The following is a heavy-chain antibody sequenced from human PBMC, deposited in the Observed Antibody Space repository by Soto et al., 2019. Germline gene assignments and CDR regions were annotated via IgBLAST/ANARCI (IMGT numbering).Heavy chain of an antibody. CDR2: ISAYNGNT. J-gene: IGHJ5*02. Sequence: WASVKVSCKASGYTFTSYGISWVRQAPGQGLEWMGWISAYNGNTNYAQKLQGRVTMTTDTSTSTAYMELRSLRSDDTAVYYCARVARYFEWMTNWFDPWGQGNLVTVSS. CDR1: GYTFTSYG. CDR3: ARVARYFEWMTNWFDP. D-gene: IGHD3-9*01. V-gene: IGHV1-18*01.